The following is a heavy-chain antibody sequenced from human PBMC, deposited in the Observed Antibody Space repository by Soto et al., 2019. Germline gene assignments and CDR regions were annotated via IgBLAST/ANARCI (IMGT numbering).Heavy chain of an antibody. CDR1: GFTFSSYA. Sequence: EVQLLESGGGLVQPGGSLRLSCAASGFTFSSYAMNWVRQAPGKGLEWVSGISGSAGSTYYADSVRGRFAISRDNSKNTLYLQMNSLRAEDAALYYCAKGRNYDILTAYYDPFDMWGQGTMVTVSS. CDR2: ISGSAGST. V-gene: IGHV3-23*01. CDR3: AKGRNYDILTAYYDPFDM. J-gene: IGHJ3*02. D-gene: IGHD3-9*01.